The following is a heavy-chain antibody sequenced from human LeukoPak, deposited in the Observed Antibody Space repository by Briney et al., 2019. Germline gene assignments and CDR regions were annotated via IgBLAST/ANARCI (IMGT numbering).Heavy chain of an antibody. D-gene: IGHD3-10*01. V-gene: IGHV3-30*03. CDR3: ASGSSHMVRGVIKRSDAFDI. CDR2: VGDTGQAK. J-gene: IGHJ3*02. CDR1: GFRFSSHG. Sequence: GGSLRLSCSASGFRFSSHGIHWVRQAPGKGLEWVAVVGDTGQAKVYSDSAKGRFTISRDNSENTVYLEVNSLRDEDTAVYYCASGSSHMVRGVIKRSDAFDIWGQGTMVTVSS.